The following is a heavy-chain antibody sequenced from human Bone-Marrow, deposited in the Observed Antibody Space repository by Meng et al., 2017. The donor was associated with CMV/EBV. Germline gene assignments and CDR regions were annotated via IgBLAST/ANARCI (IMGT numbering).Heavy chain of an antibody. CDR2: INHSGST. Sequence: ESLKISCAASGFTFNNYGMHWIRQPPGKGLEWIGEINHSGSTNYNPSLKSRVTISVDTSKNQFSLKLSSVTAADTAVYYCARGPHPSYCSSTSCYTWFAPWGQGTLVTVSS. CDR1: GFTFNNYG. V-gene: IGHV4-34*01. CDR3: ARGPHPSYCSSTSCYTWFAP. J-gene: IGHJ5*02. D-gene: IGHD2-2*02.